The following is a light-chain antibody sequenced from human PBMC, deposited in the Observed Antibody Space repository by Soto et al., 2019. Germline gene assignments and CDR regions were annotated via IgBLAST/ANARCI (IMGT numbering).Light chain of an antibody. CDR2: DAS. CDR1: QSISSW. CDR3: QQYNSYSRT. Sequence: DIQMTHSPSSLSASVVDGVTITFRASQSISSWLAWYQQKPGKAPKLLIYDASSLESGVPSRFSGSGSGTAFTLTISSLQPDDFATYYCQQYNSYSRTFGQGTKVDIK. J-gene: IGKJ1*01. V-gene: IGKV1-5*01.